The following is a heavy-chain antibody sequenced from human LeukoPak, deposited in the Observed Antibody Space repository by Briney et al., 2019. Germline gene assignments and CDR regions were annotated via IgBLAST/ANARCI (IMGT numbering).Heavy chain of an antibody. Sequence: GGSLRLSCAASGFTFSSYDMHWVRQAPGKGLEWVSAICTAGDTYYPGSVKGRFTISRENAKNSLYLQMNSLRAGDTAVYYCARGPTRPFYYMDVWGKGTTVTVSS. CDR3: ARGPTRPFYYMDV. V-gene: IGHV3-13*01. CDR1: GFTFSSYD. CDR2: ICTAGDT. J-gene: IGHJ6*03.